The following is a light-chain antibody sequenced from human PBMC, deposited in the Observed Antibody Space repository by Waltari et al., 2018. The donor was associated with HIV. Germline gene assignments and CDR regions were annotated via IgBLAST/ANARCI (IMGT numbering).Light chain of an antibody. CDR2: QDN. CDR3: QAWDRGTAV. J-gene: IGLJ2*01. V-gene: IGLV3-1*01. Sequence: SYELTQPPSVSVSPGQTASITCSGDTLGDKYTCWYQQKQGQSPVLVIYQDNKRPSGIAARFSGSNSGNTATLTISGTQAMDEADYYCQAWDRGTAVFGGGTKLTVL. CDR1: TLGDKY.